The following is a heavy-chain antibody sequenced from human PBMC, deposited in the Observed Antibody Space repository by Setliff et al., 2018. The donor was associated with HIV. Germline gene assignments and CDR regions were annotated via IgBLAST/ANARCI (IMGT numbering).Heavy chain of an antibody. CDR1: GFTFSSYS. V-gene: IGHV3-21*01. Sequence: GGSLRLSCAASGFTFSSYSMNWVRQAPGKGLEWVSSISSSSDYIYYADSVKGRFTISRDNAKNSVYLQMNSLRVEDTAVYYCARDLGYTYGHFDYWGQGTLVTVSS. CDR2: ISSSSDYI. CDR3: ARDLGYTYGHFDY. D-gene: IGHD5-18*01. J-gene: IGHJ4*02.